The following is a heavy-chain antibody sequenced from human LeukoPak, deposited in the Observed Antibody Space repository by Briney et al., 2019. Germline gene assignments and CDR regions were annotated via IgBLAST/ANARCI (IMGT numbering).Heavy chain of an antibody. CDR1: GYTFTSYY. Sequence: ASVKVSCKASGYTFTSYYMHWVRQAPGQGLEWMGIINPSGGSTSYAQKFQGRVTMTRDTSTSTVYMELGSLRSEDTAVYYCAREHTAMAPVRWFDPWGQGTLVSVSS. CDR3: AREHTAMAPVRWFDP. J-gene: IGHJ5*02. CDR2: INPSGGST. D-gene: IGHD5-18*01. V-gene: IGHV1-46*01.